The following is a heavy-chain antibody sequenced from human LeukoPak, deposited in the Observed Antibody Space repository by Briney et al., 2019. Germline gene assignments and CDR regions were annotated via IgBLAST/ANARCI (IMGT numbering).Heavy chain of an antibody. CDR3: ARDREGIAVAGNPYYYYYGMDV. J-gene: IGHJ6*02. V-gene: IGHV4-4*07. Sequence: SETLSLTCTVSGGSISSYYWSWIRQPAGKGLEWIGRIYTSGSTNYNPSLKSRVTISVDTSKNQFSLKLSSVTAADTAVYYCARDREGIAVAGNPYYYYYGMDVWGQGTTVTVSS. CDR2: IYTSGST. CDR1: GGSISSYY. D-gene: IGHD6-19*01.